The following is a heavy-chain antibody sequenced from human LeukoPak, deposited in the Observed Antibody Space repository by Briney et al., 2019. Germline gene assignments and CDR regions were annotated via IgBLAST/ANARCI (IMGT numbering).Heavy chain of an antibody. J-gene: IGHJ4*02. CDR3: ARLGELSNTDY. CDR1: VSQFSTYA. Sequence: GGSLILSFSPSVSQFSTYAIISVRQAPGKGLEWVSAIRGNGGGTYYADSVKGRCILSRDNSKNTLYLQMNRLRAEDTAVYYCARLGELSNTDYWGQGTLVTVSS. V-gene: IGHV3-23*01. D-gene: IGHD3-16*02. CDR2: IRGNGGGT.